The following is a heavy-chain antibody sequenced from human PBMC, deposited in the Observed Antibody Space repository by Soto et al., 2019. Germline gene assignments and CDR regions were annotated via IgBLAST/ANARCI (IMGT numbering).Heavy chain of an antibody. V-gene: IGHV4-34*01. CDR3: ASTYYDFWSGYYYHMDV. Sequence: PSETLSLTCAVYGGSFIGYYWSWIRQPPGKGLEWIGEINHSGSTNYNPSLKSRVTISVDTSKNQFSLKLSSVTAADTAVYYCASTYYDFWSGYYYHMDVWGKGTTVTVSS. CDR2: INHSGST. CDR1: GGSFIGYY. D-gene: IGHD3-3*01. J-gene: IGHJ6*03.